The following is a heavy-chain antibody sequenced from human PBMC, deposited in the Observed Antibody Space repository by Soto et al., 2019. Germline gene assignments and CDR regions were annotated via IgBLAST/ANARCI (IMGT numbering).Heavy chain of an antibody. CDR1: GFTFGDYY. V-gene: IGHV3-49*03. CDR2: IRSKAYGGTT. J-gene: IGHJ6*01. CDR3: TRDYVATFGGVIEYYPGMDE. D-gene: IGHD3-16*02. Sequence: GGSLSLSCTASGFTFGDYYMNWFRQAPGKGLEWVGFIRSKAYGGTTDSAASVKGRFTISRADSKSIAYLQMNSLKTEDTAGYYCTRDYVATFGGVIEYYPGMDEWGEETTATASS.